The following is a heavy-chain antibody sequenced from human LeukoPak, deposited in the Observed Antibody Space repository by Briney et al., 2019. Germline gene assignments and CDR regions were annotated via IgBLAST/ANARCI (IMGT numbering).Heavy chain of an antibody. CDR3: AKGSSNWGSESFFDY. J-gene: IGHJ4*02. V-gene: IGHV3-23*01. D-gene: IGHD7-27*01. CDR1: GFTFSSYA. Sequence: GGSLRLSCAASGFTFSSYAMSWVRQAPGKGLERVSAISGSGGSTYYADSVKGRFTISRDNSKNTLYLQMNSLRAEDTAVYYCAKGSSNWGSESFFDYWGQGTLVTVSS. CDR2: ISGSGGST.